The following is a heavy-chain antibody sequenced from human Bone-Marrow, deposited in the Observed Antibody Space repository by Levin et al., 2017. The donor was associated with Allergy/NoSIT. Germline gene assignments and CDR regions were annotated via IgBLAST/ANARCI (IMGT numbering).Heavy chain of an antibody. J-gene: IGHJ4*02. CDR1: GFSFWHYT. Sequence: PGESLKISCAASGFSFWHYTMNWVRQAPGKGLEWVSCISSSGDSTYYADSVKGRFTIPRDNAKNSLYLQLNRLRDEDTALYYCARDPARGYYDSSGYSGDHWGQGTLVTVSS. V-gene: IGHV3-48*02. CDR3: ARDPARGYYDSSGYSGDH. CDR2: ISSSGDST. D-gene: IGHD3-22*01.